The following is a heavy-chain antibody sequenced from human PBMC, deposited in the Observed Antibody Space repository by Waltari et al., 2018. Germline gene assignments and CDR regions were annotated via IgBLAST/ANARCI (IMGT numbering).Heavy chain of an antibody. D-gene: IGHD2-8*01. CDR2: IYYSGNT. CDR3: ARAPPNDLVLVEYLDY. Sequence: QVHLQESGPGLVKPSETLSLTCTVSGDSIRNYYWTWIRQPPGKGLEFIGYIYYSGNTNYNPSLKSRATISVFTSKNQFSLKLNSATAADTAVYYCARAPPNDLVLVEYLDYWGQGILVTVSS. V-gene: IGHV4-59*08. CDR1: GDSIRNYY. J-gene: IGHJ4*02.